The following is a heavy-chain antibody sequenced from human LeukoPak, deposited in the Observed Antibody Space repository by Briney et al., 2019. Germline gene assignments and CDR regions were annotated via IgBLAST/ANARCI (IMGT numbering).Heavy chain of an antibody. V-gene: IGHV3-30*18. Sequence: GGSLRLSCAASGFTFSSYGVHWVRQAPGKGLEWVAVISYDGSNKYYADSVKGRFTISRDNSKNTLYLQMNSLRAEDTAVYYCAKGSHVLRFLEWLFGDYFDYWGQGTLVTVSS. CDR3: AKGSHVLRFLEWLFGDYFDY. CDR1: GFTFSSYG. CDR2: ISYDGSNK. D-gene: IGHD3-3*01. J-gene: IGHJ4*02.